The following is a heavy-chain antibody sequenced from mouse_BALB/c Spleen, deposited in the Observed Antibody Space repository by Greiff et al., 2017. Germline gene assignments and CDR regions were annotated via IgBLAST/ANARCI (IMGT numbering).Heavy chain of an antibody. D-gene: IGHD1-2*01. J-gene: IGHJ4*01. CDR3: ARDGYGYYAMDY. CDR2: IYPYNGGT. V-gene: IGHV1S29*02. Sequence: EVMLVESGPELVKPGASVKISCKASGYTFTDYNMHWVKQSHGKSLEWIGYIYPYNGGTGYNQKFKSKATLTVDNSSSTAYMELRSLTSEDSAVYYCARDGYGYYAMDYWGQGTSVTVSS. CDR1: GYTFTDYN.